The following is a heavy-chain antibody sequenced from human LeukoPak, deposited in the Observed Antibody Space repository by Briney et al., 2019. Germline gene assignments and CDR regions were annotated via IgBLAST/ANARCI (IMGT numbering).Heavy chain of an antibody. CDR2: INPNSGGT. CDR3: ARDTVLRYFDWLLYFGPSRSEFDY. D-gene: IGHD3-9*01. Sequence: EASVKVSCKASGYTFTGYYMHWVRQAPGQGLEWMGWINPNSGGTNYAQKFQGRVTMTRDTSISTAYMELSRLRSDDTAVYYCARDTVLRYFDWLLYFGPSRSEFDYWGQGTLVTVSS. V-gene: IGHV1-2*02. CDR1: GYTFTGYY. J-gene: IGHJ4*02.